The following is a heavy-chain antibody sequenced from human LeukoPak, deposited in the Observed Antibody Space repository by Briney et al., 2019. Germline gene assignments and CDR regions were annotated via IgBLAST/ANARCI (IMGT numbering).Heavy chain of an antibody. CDR3: ARDRRVRPHNWFDP. D-gene: IGHD2-21*01. CDR2: IYYSGST. V-gene: IGHV4-39*07. Sequence: LETLSLTCTVSGGSISSSSYYWGWIRQPPGKGLEWIGSIYYSGSTYYNPSLKSRVTISVDTSKNQFSLKLSSVTAADTAVYYCARDRRVRPHNWFDPWGQGTLVTVSS. J-gene: IGHJ5*02. CDR1: GGSISSSSYY.